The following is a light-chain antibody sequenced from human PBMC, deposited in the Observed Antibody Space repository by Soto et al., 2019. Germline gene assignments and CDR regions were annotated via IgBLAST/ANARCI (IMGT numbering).Light chain of an antibody. V-gene: IGKV3-15*01. J-gene: IGKJ1*01. CDR3: QQYNNWPPWP. Sequence: EIVMTQSPATLSVSPGERATLSCRASQSVSSNLAWYQQKPGQAPRLLIYGASTRATGIPARFSGSGSGTEFTLTISSLQSEDVSVYYCQQYNNWPPWPFGQGTKVDIK. CDR1: QSVSSN. CDR2: GAS.